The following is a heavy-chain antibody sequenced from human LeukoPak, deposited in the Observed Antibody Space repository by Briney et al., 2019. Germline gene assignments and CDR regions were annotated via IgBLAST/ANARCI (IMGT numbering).Heavy chain of an antibody. V-gene: IGHV3-30-3*01. Sequence: PGGSLRLSCAASGFTFSSYAMHWVRQAPGKGLEWVAVISYDGSNKYYADSVKGRFTISRDNSKNTLYLQMNSLRAEDTAVYYCARDRSSYYDFWSGYSWFDPWGQGTLVTVSS. CDR1: GFTFSSYA. CDR2: ISYDGSNK. CDR3: ARDRSSYYDFWSGYSWFDP. D-gene: IGHD3-3*01. J-gene: IGHJ5*02.